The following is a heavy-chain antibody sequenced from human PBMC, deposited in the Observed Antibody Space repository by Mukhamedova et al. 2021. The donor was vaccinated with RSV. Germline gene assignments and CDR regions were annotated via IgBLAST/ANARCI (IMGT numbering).Heavy chain of an antibody. CDR2: IREDGSEK. Sequence: WMTWVRQAPGKGLEWVANIREDGSEKYYVDSVKGRFTISRDNAKNSLYLQMNSLRAEDTAVYYCARGRGGHYWGRGTPVTVSS. V-gene: IGHV3-7*03. D-gene: IGHD3-10*01. J-gene: IGHJ4*02. CDR3: ARGRGGHY. CDR1: W.